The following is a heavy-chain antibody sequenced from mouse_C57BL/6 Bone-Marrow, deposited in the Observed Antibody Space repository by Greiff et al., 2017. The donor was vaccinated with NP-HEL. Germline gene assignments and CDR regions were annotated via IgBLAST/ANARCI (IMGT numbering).Heavy chain of an antibody. V-gene: IGHV1-54*01. Sequence: QVQLKQSGAELVRPGTSVKVSCKASGYAFTNYLIEWVKQRPGQGLEWIGVINPGSGGTNYNEKFKGKATLTADKSSSTAYMQLSSLTSEDSAVYFCARWAYGSSYDWDYWGQGTTLTVSS. CDR1: GYAFTNYL. CDR3: ARWAYGSSYDWDY. CDR2: INPGSGGT. D-gene: IGHD1-1*01. J-gene: IGHJ2*01.